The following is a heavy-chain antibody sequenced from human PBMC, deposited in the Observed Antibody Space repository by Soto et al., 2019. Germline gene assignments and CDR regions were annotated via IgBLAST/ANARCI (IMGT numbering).Heavy chain of an antibody. CDR1: GFTFSSVC. CDR2: VSYDGSNK. Sequence: PGGSLIFSWAASGFTFSSVCMHWVRQAPGKGLEWVAIVSYDGSNKYYADSVKGRFTVSRDNSKNTLFLQMNSLKTEDTAVYYCAKALGELSPESFDYWGQGSLVTVSS. V-gene: IGHV3-30*18. CDR3: AKALGELSPESFDY. D-gene: IGHD3-16*02. J-gene: IGHJ4*02.